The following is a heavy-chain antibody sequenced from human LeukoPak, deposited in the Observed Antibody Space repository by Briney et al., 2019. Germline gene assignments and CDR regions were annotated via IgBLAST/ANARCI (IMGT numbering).Heavy chain of an antibody. J-gene: IGHJ4*02. D-gene: IGHD2-15*01. CDR1: GFTFTAYS. CDR3: ARQVVVAATHKSFDY. Sequence: GGSLRLSCAASGFTFTAYSMNWVRQAPGKGLEWVSSIGTSSSYIYYADSVKGRFTISRDNAKNSLYLQMNSLRAEDTAVYYCARQVVVAATHKSFDYWGQGTLVTVSS. CDR2: IGTSSSYI. V-gene: IGHV3-21*01.